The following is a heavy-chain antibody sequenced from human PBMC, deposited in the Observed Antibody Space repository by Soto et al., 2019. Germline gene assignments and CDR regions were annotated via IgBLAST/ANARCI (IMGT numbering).Heavy chain of an antibody. V-gene: IGHV3-74*01. Sequence: GGSLRLSCAASGFTFSSYWMHWVRQAPGKGLVWVSRINSDGSSTSYADSVKGRFTISRDNAKNTLYLQMNSLRAEDTAVYYCARDLGYSISWYLEPLRNYYGMDVWGQGTTVTVSS. CDR3: ARDLGYSISWYLEPLRNYYGMDV. D-gene: IGHD6-13*01. CDR1: GFTFSSYW. CDR2: INSDGSST. J-gene: IGHJ6*02.